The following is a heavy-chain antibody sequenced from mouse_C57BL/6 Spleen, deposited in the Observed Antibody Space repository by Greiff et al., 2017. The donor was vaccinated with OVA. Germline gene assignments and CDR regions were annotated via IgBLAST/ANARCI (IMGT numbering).Heavy chain of an antibody. J-gene: IGHJ3*01. D-gene: IGHD1-3*01. CDR3: ARGWEWGGFAY. Sequence: QVQLQQPGAELVMPGASVKLSCKASGYTFTSYWMHWVKQRPGQGLEWIGEIDPSDSYTNYNQKFKGKSTFTVDKSSSTAYMLLSSLTSEDSAVEYCARGWEWGGFAYWGQGTLVTVSA. V-gene: IGHV1-69*01. CDR2: IDPSDSYT. CDR1: GYTFTSYW.